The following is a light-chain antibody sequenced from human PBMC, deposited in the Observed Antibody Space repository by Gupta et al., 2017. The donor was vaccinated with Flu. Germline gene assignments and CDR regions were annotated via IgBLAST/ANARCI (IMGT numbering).Light chain of an antibody. Sequence: SSELTQDPSVSVALGQTVRITYQGDTLRGHYASWYQQKPGQAPVLVIHGRKYRPSGTPDRFSGSSSGDTASLTIIGAQAEDEAEYYCGSRDSTTKNLYVFGSGTKVTVL. CDR1: TLRGHY. J-gene: IGLJ1*01. CDR2: GRK. CDR3: GSRDSTTKNLYV. V-gene: IGLV3-19*01.